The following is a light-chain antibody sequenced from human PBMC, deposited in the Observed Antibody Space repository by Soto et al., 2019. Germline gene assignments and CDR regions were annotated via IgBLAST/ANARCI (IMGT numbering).Light chain of an antibody. CDR1: QGISSY. CDR3: QQLHSYPIT. V-gene: IGKV1-9*01. J-gene: IGKJ5*01. CDR2: AAS. Sequence: IQLTQSPSSLSASVGDRVTITCRASQGISSYLAWYQQKPGKAPKLLIYAASTLQSGVPSRFSGSGSGTDFTLTISSLQPDDFPPYYCQQLHSYPITFGQGTRLEIK.